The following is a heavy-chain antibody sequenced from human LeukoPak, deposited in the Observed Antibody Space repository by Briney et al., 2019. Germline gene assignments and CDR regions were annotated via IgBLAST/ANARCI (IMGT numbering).Heavy chain of an antibody. Sequence: PSETLSLTCAVYGGSFSGYYWSWIRQPPGKGLEWIGEINHSGSTNYNPSLKSRVTISVHTSKTQFSLKLSSVTAADTAVYYCARHSSSSSLDYWGQGTLVTVSS. J-gene: IGHJ4*02. V-gene: IGHV4-34*01. CDR2: INHSGST. CDR1: GGSFSGYY. D-gene: IGHD6-6*01. CDR3: ARHSSSSSLDY.